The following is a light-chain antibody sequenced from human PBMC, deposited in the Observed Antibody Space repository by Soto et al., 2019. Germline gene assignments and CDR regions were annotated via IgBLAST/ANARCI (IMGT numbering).Light chain of an antibody. V-gene: IGKV1-5*01. J-gene: IGKJ1*01. CDR3: QQYKDWPTT. CDR2: AAS. CDR1: QSISSW. Sequence: DIQMTQSPSTLSASVGYIFTITCLASQSISSWLAWYQQKPGEAPNLLIYAASTLQSGVPSRFSGSGSGTDFTLTITSLQSEDFGVYYCQQYKDWPTTFGQGTKVDI.